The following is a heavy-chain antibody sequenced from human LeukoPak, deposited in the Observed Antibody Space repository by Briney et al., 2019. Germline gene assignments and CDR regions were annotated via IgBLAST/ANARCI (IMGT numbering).Heavy chain of an antibody. Sequence: GGSLRLSCVTSGFSFSGYAIHWVRQAPGKGLEWVALISYNGGRKEYADSVEGRFTIDRDNSKNTVYLQMNSLRPDDTAIYFCARQEARGYSYEGLDYWGQGNLVTVSS. CDR1: GFSFSGYA. D-gene: IGHD3-22*01. CDR2: ISYNGGRK. J-gene: IGHJ4*02. CDR3: ARQEARGYSYEGLDY. V-gene: IGHV3-30*04.